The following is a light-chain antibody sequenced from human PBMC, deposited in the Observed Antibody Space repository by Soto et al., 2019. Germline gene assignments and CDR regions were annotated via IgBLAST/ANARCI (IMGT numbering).Light chain of an antibody. CDR3: QQRANLVT. CDR2: DAS. Sequence: EIVLTQSPATLSLSPGERATLSCRASQSVTSYLAWYQHKPGQAPRLLIYDASNRATGIPARFSGTGSGTDFTLPISSLEPEDSAVYYCQQRANLVTFGGGTTVEIK. J-gene: IGKJ4*01. CDR1: QSVTSY. V-gene: IGKV3-11*01.